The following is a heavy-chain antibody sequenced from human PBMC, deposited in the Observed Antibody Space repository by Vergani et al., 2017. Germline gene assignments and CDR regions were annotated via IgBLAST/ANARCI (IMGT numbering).Heavy chain of an antibody. CDR1: GFTFSSYA. D-gene: IGHD2-2*01. CDR3: AKFDCSSTSCYYYDAFDI. Sequence: EVQLLESGGGLVKPGGSLRLSCAASGFTFSSYAMSWVRQAPGKGLEWVSAISGSGGSTYYADSVKGRFTISRDNSRNTLYLQMNSLRAEDTAVYYCAKFDCSSTSCYYYDAFDIWGQGTMVTVSS. V-gene: IGHV3-23*01. J-gene: IGHJ3*02. CDR2: ISGSGGST.